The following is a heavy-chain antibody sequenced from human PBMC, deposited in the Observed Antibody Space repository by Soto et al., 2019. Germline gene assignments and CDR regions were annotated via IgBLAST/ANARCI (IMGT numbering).Heavy chain of an antibody. D-gene: IGHD6-19*01. CDR3: ARDLFHKRWLAYYFDY. J-gene: IGHJ4*02. V-gene: IGHV3-21*01. CDR2: ISKSDYT. CDR1: GFAFNNYG. Sequence: GGSLRLSCTVSGFAFNNYGINWVRQAPGKGLEWVSSISKSDYTYYSDSVKGRFAISRDNAKSSVSLQMNTLRVEDTAVYYCARDLFHKRWLAYYFDYWGQGTLVTVSS.